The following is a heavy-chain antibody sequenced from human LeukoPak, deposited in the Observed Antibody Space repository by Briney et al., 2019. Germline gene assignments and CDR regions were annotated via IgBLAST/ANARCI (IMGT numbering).Heavy chain of an antibody. CDR3: VRTYGSGDFDY. V-gene: IGHV4-61*01. CDR1: GGSVSSGSYY. J-gene: IGHJ4*02. D-gene: IGHD3-10*01. CDR2: IYYSGNT. Sequence: PSETLSLTCTVSGGSVSSGSYYWSWIRQPPGKGLEWIGYIYYSGNTYYNPSLKSRLTMSVDTSKNQFSLKLTSVTAADTAVYYCVRTYGSGDFDYWGQGTLVTVSS.